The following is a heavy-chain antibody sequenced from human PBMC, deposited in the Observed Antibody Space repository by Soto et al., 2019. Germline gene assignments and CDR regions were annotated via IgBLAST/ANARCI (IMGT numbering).Heavy chain of an antibody. V-gene: IGHV1-18*01. D-gene: IGHD5-18*01. CDR2: ISAYNGNT. J-gene: IGHJ3*02. CDR3: ARDTHKYSYGADAFYI. Sequence: ASVKVSCKASGYTFTSYGISWVRQAPGQGLEWMGWISAYNGNTNYAQKLQGRVTMTTDTSTSTAYMELRSLRSDDTAVYYCARDTHKYSYGADAFYIWGQGTMVTVSS. CDR1: GYTFTSYG.